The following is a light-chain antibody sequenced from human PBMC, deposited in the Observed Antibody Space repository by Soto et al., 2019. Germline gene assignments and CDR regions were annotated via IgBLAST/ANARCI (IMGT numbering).Light chain of an antibody. CDR3: SSYRSSTSYV. V-gene: IGLV2-14*01. Sequence: QSALTQPASVSGSPGQSLTISCTGTSSDVGGYNYVSWYQQHPGKAPKLMIYDVSNRPSGVSNRFSGSKSGNTASLTISGLQAEDEAEYYCSSYRSSTSYVFGPGTKLTVL. CDR2: DVS. CDR1: SSDVGGYNY. J-gene: IGLJ1*01.